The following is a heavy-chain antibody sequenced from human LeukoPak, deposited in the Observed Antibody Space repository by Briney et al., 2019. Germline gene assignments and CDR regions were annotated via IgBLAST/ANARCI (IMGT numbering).Heavy chain of an antibody. CDR1: GFTFRNYW. V-gene: IGHV3-74*01. CDR2: IDTDGSTT. J-gene: IGHJ5*01. Sequence: GGSLRLSCAASGFTFRNYWMHWIRQVPGKGLVWVSRIDTDGSTTNYADSVEGRFTTSRDNARNKVYLQMNSLSADDTGVYYCVRGGSGSSYGEFVSRGQGTRVTVSS. D-gene: IGHD5-18*01. CDR3: VRGGSGSSYGEFVS.